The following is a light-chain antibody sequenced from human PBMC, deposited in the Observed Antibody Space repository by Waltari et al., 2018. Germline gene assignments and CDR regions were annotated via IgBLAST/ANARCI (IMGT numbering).Light chain of an antibody. J-gene: IGLJ3*02. CDR3: SSYTTNDIGV. CDR2: EAS. V-gene: IGLV2-14*01. Sequence: QSALTQPASVSGSPGQSITGSCPGASSGFVNFRHVSWYQHHPGEDPKLINYEASNRPSGVSSRCSSSKSGDTASLTISGLQPEDEADYYCSSYTTNDIGVFGGGTKVTVL. CDR1: SSGFVNFRH.